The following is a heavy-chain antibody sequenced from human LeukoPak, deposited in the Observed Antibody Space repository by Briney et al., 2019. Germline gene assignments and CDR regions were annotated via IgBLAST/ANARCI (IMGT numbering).Heavy chain of an antibody. J-gene: IGHJ3*02. V-gene: IGHV3-21*01. CDR3: VRDRSGQMEAFDI. D-gene: IGHD1-26*01. CDR2: ISRSLGYI. CDR1: GFTFSSYW. Sequence: GGSLRLSCAASGFTFSSYWMHWVRQAPGKGLEWVSYISRSLGYIYYADSVKGRFTVSRDNAKNSLYLQMNSLRVEDTAVYYCVRDRSGQMEAFDIWGQGTMVTVSS.